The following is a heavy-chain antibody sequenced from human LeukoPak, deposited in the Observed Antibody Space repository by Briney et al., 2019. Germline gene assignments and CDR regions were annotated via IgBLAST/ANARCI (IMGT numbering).Heavy chain of an antibody. J-gene: IGHJ4*02. CDR2: ITADSGTT. V-gene: IGHV3-48*02. CDR3: ASRDYFDY. Sequence: PGGSLRLSCAVSGFTFSTKSMNWVRQAPGKGLEWVSYITADSGTTYYADSVKGRFTTSRDNAKNSLYLQMNSLRDEDTAVYYCASRDYFDYWGQGTLVTVSS. CDR1: GFTFSTKS.